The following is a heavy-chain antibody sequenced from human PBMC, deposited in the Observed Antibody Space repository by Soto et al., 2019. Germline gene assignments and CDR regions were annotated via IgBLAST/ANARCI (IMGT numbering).Heavy chain of an antibody. D-gene: IGHD3-9*01. V-gene: IGHV3-30-3*01. CDR3: ARPYYDIRHYFDY. CDR2: ISYDGSNK. CDR1: GFTFSSYA. Sequence: QVQLVESGGGVVQPGRSLRLSCAASGFTFSSYAMHWVRQAPGKGLEWVAVISYDGSNKYYADSVKGRFTISRDNSKNTRYLQMNSLRAEDTAVYYCARPYYDIRHYFDYWGQGTLVTVSS. J-gene: IGHJ4*02.